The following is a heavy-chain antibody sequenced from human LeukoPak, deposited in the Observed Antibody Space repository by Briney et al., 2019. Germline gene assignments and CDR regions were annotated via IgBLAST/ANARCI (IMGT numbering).Heavy chain of an antibody. CDR2: ISTVGDIT. V-gene: IGHV3-23*01. Sequence: GGSLRLSCAASGFIFRASSMSWVRQAPGKGLEWVSSISTVGDITHYAESVQGRFTISRDNSRNTLYLQMSSLSVDDTAVYYCAKVKSSLILVGAWGQGTLVTVSS. J-gene: IGHJ5*02. CDR1: GFIFRASS. D-gene: IGHD2/OR15-2a*01. CDR3: AKVKSSLILVGA.